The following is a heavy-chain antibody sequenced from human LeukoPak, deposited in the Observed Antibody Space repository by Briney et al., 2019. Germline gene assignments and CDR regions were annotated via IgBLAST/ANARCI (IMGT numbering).Heavy chain of an antibody. Sequence: SETLSLTCTVSGGSISSGNYYWGWIRQPPGKGLEWIGNIHNSGSTYYNPSLKSRVTTSVDMSKNHFSLKLSSVTAADTAVYYCARRQGGSSRRDYWGQGTLVTVSS. CDR1: GGSISSGNYY. V-gene: IGHV4-39*02. CDR2: IHNSGST. CDR3: ARRQGGSSRRDY. D-gene: IGHD2/OR15-2a*01. J-gene: IGHJ4*02.